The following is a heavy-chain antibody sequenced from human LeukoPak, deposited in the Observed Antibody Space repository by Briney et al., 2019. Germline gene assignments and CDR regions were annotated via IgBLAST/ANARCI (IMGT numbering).Heavy chain of an antibody. V-gene: IGHV4-34*01. Sequence: SETLSLTCAVYGGSFSGYYWSWIRQPPGKGLEWIGEINHSGRTNYNPSLKSRVTISVDTSKNQFSLKLSSVTAADTAVYYCARGPLRSGYYRPNWFDPWGQGTLVTVSS. CDR3: ARGPLRSGYYRPNWFDP. CDR2: INHSGRT. J-gene: IGHJ5*02. CDR1: GGSFSGYY. D-gene: IGHD3-3*01.